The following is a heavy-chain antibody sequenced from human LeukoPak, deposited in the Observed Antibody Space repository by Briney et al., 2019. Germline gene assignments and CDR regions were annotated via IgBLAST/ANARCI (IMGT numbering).Heavy chain of an antibody. CDR3: ARWAAGTRNGYYFDY. CDR2: IYYSGST. D-gene: IGHD6-13*01. V-gene: IGHV4-59*08. CDR1: GGSISSYY. J-gene: IGHJ4*02. Sequence: PSETLSLTCTVSGGSISSYYWSWIRQPPGKGLEWIGYIYYSGSTNYNPSLKSRVTISVDTSKNQFSLKLSSVTAADTAVYYCARWAAGTRNGYYFDYWGQGTLVTVSS.